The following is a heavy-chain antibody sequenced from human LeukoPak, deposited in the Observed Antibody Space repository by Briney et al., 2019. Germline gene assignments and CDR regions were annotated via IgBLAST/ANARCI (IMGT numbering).Heavy chain of an antibody. CDR1: GFTFSSDA. D-gene: IGHD2-8*01. V-gene: IGHV3-23*01. J-gene: IGHJ4*02. CDR3: AKPLGGYCTNGVCYTSGRLRPFDY. CDR2: ISGSGGST. Sequence: GGSLRLSCAASGFTFSSDAMSWVRQAPGKGLEWVSAISGSGGSTYYADSVKGRFTISRDNSKNTLYLQMNSLRAEDTAVYYCAKPLGGYCTNGVCYTSGRLRPFDYWGQGTLVTVSS.